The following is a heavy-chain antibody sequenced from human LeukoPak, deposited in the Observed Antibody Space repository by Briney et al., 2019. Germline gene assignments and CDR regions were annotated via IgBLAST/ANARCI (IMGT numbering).Heavy chain of an antibody. CDR1: GGSFSGYY. CDR2: INHSRST. CDR3: ARDSDPYCGGDCRPFDY. D-gene: IGHD2-21*02. V-gene: IGHV4-34*01. Sequence: PSETLSLTCAVYGGSFSGYYWSWIRQPPGKGLEWIGEINHSRSTNYNPSLKSRVTISLDTSKNQFSLKLSSVTAADTALYYCARDSDPYCGGDCRPFDYWGQGTLVTVSS. J-gene: IGHJ4*02.